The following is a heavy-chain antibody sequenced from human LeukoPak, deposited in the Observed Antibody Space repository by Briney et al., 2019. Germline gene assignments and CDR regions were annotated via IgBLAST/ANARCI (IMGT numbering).Heavy chain of an antibody. CDR1: GFTFSSYA. Sequence: QPGGSLRLSCAASGFTFSSYAMSWVRQAPGKGLEWVSGISWNSGTIVYADSVKGRFTISRDNAKKSLYLQMNSLRPEDMALYYCAKGKYHIVGSSAFDPWGQGTLVTVSS. D-gene: IGHD1-26*01. J-gene: IGHJ5*02. V-gene: IGHV3-9*03. CDR2: ISWNSGTI. CDR3: AKGKYHIVGSSAFDP.